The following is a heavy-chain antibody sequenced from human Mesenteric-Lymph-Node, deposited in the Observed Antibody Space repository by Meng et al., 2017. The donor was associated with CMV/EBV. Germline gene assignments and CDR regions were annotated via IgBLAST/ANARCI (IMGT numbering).Heavy chain of an antibody. Sequence: GSLRLSYKGSGYKFTTNWIGWVRQMPGKGLEWVGFIYPGDSDTRYSPSFQGQVTISAAKSISTAYLQWSSLKASDTAMYYCVRLESADFWSGYYTGYFDYWGQGTLVTVSS. D-gene: IGHD3-3*01. J-gene: IGHJ4*02. CDR1: GYKFTTNW. CDR2: IYPGDSDT. CDR3: VRLESADFWSGYYTGYFDY. V-gene: IGHV5-51*01.